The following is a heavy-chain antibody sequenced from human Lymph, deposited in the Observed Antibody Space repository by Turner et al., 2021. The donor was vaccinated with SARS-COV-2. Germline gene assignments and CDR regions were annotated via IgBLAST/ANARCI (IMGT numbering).Heavy chain of an antibody. CDR1: GYTFTRYY. V-gene: IGHV1-46*03. D-gene: IGHD2-21*02. CDR2: YNPSGGST. J-gene: IGHJ4*02. CDR3: ARELICGWDCYTFDY. Sequence: VQLVQSGAAVPKPRASVKLSCKASGYTFTRYYMHWVRQAPGQGVVWMRVYNPSGGSTNYEQKFQGRVTMTRDTSTSTVYMELSSLRAEDTGVYYCARELICGWDCYTFDYWGQGTLVTVSS.